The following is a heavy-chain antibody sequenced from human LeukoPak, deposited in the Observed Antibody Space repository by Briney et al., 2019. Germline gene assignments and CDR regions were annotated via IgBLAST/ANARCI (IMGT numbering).Heavy chain of an antibody. J-gene: IGHJ4*02. V-gene: IGHV3-9*01. Sequence: GGSLRLSCAASGFTFDDYAMHWVRQAPGKGLEWVPGISWNSGSIGYADSVKGRFTISRDNAKNSLYLQMNSLRAEDTALYYCAKEGIGQYGSGSYLDYWGQGTLVTVSS. D-gene: IGHD3-10*01. CDR1: GFTFDDYA. CDR3: AKEGIGQYGSGSYLDY. CDR2: ISWNSGSI.